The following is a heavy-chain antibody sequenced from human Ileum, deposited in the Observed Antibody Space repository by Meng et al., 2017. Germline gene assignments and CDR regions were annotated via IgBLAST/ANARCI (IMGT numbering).Heavy chain of an antibody. Sequence: QVQLSAAGPGLVRPSQTLPLTCIVSGVSISSNVNYWSWNRQHPGKGLEWLGYMYYSGSTYYNPSINTPITISRDTSKNQFSLSLDFVTAADTAVYFCARNDLAFWYFDLWGRGTLVTVSS. J-gene: IGHJ2*01. CDR2: MYYSGST. V-gene: IGHV4-31*01. CDR3: ARNDLAFWYFDL. D-gene: IGHD3-3*01. CDR1: GVSISSNVNY.